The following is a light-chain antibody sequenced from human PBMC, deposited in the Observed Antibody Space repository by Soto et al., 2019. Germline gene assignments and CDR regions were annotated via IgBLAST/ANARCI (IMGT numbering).Light chain of an antibody. V-gene: IGKV1-33*01. Sequence: DIQMTQSPSALSASVGDRVTITCQASQDIGNYLNWYQQKPGKAPDLLSYDAYTFETGVPSRFCGSRFGSACSFSVNSLQPEDTATYYEQQYDNMPLTFGGETKLDIK. CDR1: QDIGNY. CDR2: DAY. CDR3: QQYDNMPLT. J-gene: IGKJ4*01.